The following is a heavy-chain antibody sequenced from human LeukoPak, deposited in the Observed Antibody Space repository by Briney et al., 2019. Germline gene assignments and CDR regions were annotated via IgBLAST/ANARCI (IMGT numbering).Heavy chain of an antibody. CDR3: AKEVDSSGWYGYYYGMDV. CDR2: ISGSGVST. Sequence: PGGSLRLSCAASGFTFSNYAMSWVRQAPGKGLEWVSAISGSGVSTYYADSVKGRFTISRDNSKNTLYLQMNSLRAEGTAVYYCAKEVDSSGWYGYYYGMDVWGQGTTVTVSS. D-gene: IGHD6-19*01. V-gene: IGHV3-23*01. CDR1: GFTFSNYA. J-gene: IGHJ6*02.